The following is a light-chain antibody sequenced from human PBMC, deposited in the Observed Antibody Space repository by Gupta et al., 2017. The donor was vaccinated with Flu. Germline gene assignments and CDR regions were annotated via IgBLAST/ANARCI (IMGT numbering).Light chain of an antibody. Sequence: QTVVTQELSLTVSPGGTVTLTCPSSTGAVTSGYYPSWFQQKPGQAPRPPIYGTSKKHSWTPARFSGSLLGGKAALTLSGVQPEDEAEYYCLLYSGGAQYWVFGGGTKLTVL. CDR3: LLYSGGAQYWV. CDR1: TGAVTSGYY. CDR2: GTS. V-gene: IGLV7-43*01. J-gene: IGLJ3*02.